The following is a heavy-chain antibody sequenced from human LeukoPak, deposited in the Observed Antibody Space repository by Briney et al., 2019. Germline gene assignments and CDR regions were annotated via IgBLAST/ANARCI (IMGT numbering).Heavy chain of an antibody. D-gene: IGHD6-13*01. Sequence: GGSLRLSCAASGFTFSSYAMSWVRQAPGKGLEWVSAISGSGGSTYYADSGKGGFTISRDNSKNTLYLQMNSLRADDTAVYYCAKRALAAAGPPSDLFAYWGQGTLVTVSS. V-gene: IGHV3-23*01. CDR1: GFTFSSYA. CDR2: ISGSGGST. J-gene: IGHJ4*02. CDR3: AKRALAAAGPPSDLFAY.